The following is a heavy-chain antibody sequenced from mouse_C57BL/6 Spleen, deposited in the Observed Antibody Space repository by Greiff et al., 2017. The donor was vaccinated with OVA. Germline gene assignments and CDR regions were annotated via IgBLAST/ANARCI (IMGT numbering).Heavy chain of an antibody. Sequence: EVQLQQSGPELVKPGASVKIPCKASGYTFTDYNMDWVKQSHGKSLEWIGDINPNNGGTIYNQKFKGKATLTVDKSSSTAYMELRSLASEDTAVYYCAREAYLRGFFDYWGQGTTLTVSS. CDR3: AREAYLRGFFDY. CDR1: GYTFTDYN. D-gene: IGHD2-10*01. V-gene: IGHV1-18*01. J-gene: IGHJ2*01. CDR2: INPNNGGT.